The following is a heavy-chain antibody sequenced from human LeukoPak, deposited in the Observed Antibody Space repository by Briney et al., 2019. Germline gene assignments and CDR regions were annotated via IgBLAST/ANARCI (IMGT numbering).Heavy chain of an antibody. D-gene: IGHD2-15*01. J-gene: IGHJ6*02. CDR1: GYTFTGYY. V-gene: IGHV1-2*02. Sequence: ASVKVSCKASGYTFTGYYMHWVRQAPGQGLEWMGWINPNSGGTNYAQKFQGRVTMTRDTSISTAYMELSRLRSDDTAVYYCARELQTCSGGSCYSSYYYGMDVWGQGTTVTVSS. CDR2: INPNSGGT. CDR3: ARELQTCSGGSCYSSYYYGMDV.